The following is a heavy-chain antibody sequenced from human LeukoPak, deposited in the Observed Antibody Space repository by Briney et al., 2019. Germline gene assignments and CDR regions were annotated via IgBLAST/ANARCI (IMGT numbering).Heavy chain of an antibody. CDR1: GFTFSGYE. Sequence: GGSLRLSCAASGFTFSGYEMSWVRQAPGKGLGWVSYISSSGSTIYYADSVKGRFTNSRDNAKNSLYLQMNSLRAEDTAVYYCARESSGAGGAFDIWGQGTMVTVSS. D-gene: IGHD3-22*01. J-gene: IGHJ3*02. V-gene: IGHV3-48*03. CDR3: ARESSGAGGAFDI. CDR2: ISSSGSTI.